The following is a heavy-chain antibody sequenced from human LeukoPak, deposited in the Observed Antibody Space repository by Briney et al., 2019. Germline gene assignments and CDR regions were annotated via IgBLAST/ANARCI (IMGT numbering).Heavy chain of an antibody. D-gene: IGHD6-6*01. J-gene: IGHJ4*02. CDR3: ARGVDSSSFYFDY. V-gene: IGHV5-51*01. CDR1: GYSFTSYW. Sequence: GESLKISCKGSGYSFTSYWIGWVRQMPGKGLEWMGIIYPGDSDTRYSPSFQGQVTISADKSISTAYLRWSSLKASDTAMYYCARGVDSSSFYFDYWGQGTLVTVSS. CDR2: IYPGDSDT.